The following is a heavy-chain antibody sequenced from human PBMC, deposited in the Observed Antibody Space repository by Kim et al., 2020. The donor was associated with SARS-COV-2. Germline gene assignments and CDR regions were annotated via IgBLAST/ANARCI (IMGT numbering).Heavy chain of an antibody. CDR2: T. J-gene: IGHJ6*02. V-gene: IGHV3-53*01. D-gene: IGHD3-10*01. Sequence: TNYADSVKGRFTLSRDASEKSLFCQMSSLRVEDTAVYYCAGDPGLANGMDVWGQGTTVTVSS. CDR3: AGDPGLANGMDV.